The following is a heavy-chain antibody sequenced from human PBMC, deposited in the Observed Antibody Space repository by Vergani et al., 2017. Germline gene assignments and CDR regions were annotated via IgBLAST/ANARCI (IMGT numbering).Heavy chain of an antibody. CDR1: GYSFTSYW. Sequence: EVQLVQSGAEVKKPGESLKISCKGSGYSFTSYWIGWVRQMPGKGLEWMGIIYPGDSDTRYSPSFQGQVTISADKPISTAYLQWSSLKASDTAMYYCARGLYCSGGSCYRTVGWFGPWGQGTLVTVSS. D-gene: IGHD2-15*01. J-gene: IGHJ5*02. V-gene: IGHV5-51*04. CDR3: ARGLYCSGGSCYRTVGWFGP. CDR2: IYPGDSDT.